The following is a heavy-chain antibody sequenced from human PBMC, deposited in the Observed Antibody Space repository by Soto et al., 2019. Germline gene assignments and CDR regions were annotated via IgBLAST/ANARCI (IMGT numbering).Heavy chain of an antibody. D-gene: IGHD6-13*01. CDR3: TRDASRDSSARGWFDP. J-gene: IGHJ5*02. V-gene: IGHV3-21*01. Sequence: PGGSLRLSCAASGFTFRSCTMNWVRQAPGKGLEWVSTISSNSAYIYYTDALRGRFTISRDNAKNSLHLQMNSLRAEDTAVYYCTRDASRDSSARGWFDPWGPGTLVTASS. CDR2: ISSNSAYI. CDR1: GFTFRSCT.